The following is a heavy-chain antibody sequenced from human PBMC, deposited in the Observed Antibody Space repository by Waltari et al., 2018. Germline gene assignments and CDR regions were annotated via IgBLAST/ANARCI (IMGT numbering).Heavy chain of an antibody. CDR3: ARLSYHIVTGYGWFDP. V-gene: IGHV4-39*01. CDR1: RGSISRERSY. D-gene: IGHD3-9*01. J-gene: IGHJ5*02. Sequence: QLQLQESGPGLVKPSETLSLTCTVSRGSISRERSYWGCIRQPPGKGLEWIGIISYSGSTYYNPSLKSRVTISVDTSKNQFSLKLSSVTAADTAVYYCARLSYHIVTGYGWFDPWGLGTLVTVSS. CDR2: ISYSGST.